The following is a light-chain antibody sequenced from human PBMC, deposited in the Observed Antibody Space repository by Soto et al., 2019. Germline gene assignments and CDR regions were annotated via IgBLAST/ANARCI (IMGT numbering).Light chain of an antibody. Sequence: EIVMTQSPATLSASPGGSDTLSCSASQGICITVAWYRQKPGQAPRLLIYGPSTRVTGIAARFSGSGSRTEYTLTVSSLQTEDFAINFCQQYKNWLRGTFGLGTKL. CDR3: QQYKNWLRGT. CDR2: GPS. J-gene: IGKJ2*01. CDR1: QGICIT. V-gene: IGKV3-15*01.